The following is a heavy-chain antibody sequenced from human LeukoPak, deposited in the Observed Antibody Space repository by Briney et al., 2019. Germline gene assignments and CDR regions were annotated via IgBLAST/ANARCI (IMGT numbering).Heavy chain of an antibody. CDR3: ARIMGIAAAGVRNWFDP. J-gene: IGHJ5*02. Sequence: ASVKVSCKASGYTFTSYGISGVRQAPGQGLEWMGWISAYNGNTNYAQKLQGRVTMTTDTSTSTAYMELRSLRSDDTAVYYCARIMGIAAAGVRNWFDPWGQGTLVTVSS. D-gene: IGHD6-13*01. CDR2: ISAYNGNT. V-gene: IGHV1-18*01. CDR1: GYTFTSYG.